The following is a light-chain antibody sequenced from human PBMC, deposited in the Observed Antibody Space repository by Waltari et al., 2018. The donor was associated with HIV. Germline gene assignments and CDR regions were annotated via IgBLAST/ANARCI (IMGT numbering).Light chain of an antibody. J-gene: IGKJ3*01. Sequence: DIQMTQSPSSLSASVGDSVSMTCRASQSVSNKVIWYQQKPGKAPKVLIYDASSLQSGVPSRFGGSGSGTDFTLTINSLQPDDFATYFCQQSYSSPQTFGPGTKVDIK. CDR2: DAS. V-gene: IGKV1-39*01. CDR3: QQSYSSPQT. CDR1: QSVSNK.